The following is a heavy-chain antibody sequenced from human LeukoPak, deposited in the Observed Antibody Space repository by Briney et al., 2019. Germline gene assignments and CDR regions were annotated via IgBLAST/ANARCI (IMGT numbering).Heavy chain of an antibody. CDR1: GFTFSSYA. D-gene: IGHD1-26*01. Sequence: GGSLRLSCAASGFTFSSYAMSWVRQAPGKGLEWVSAISGSGGSTYYAVSVKGRFTISRDNSKNTLYLQMNSLRAEDTAVYYCARVGGWEYWAIDYWGQGTLVTVSS. CDR2: ISGSGGST. V-gene: IGHV3-23*01. J-gene: IGHJ4*02. CDR3: ARVGGWEYWAIDY.